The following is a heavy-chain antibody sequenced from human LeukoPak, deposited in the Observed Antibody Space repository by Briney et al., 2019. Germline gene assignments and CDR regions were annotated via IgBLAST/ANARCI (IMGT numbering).Heavy chain of an antibody. V-gene: IGHV3-30*04. CDR2: ISYDGSNK. Sequence: GGSLRLSCAASGFTFSSYAMHWVRQAPGKGLEWVAVISYDGSNKYCADSVKGRFTISRDNSKNTLYLQMNSLRAEDTAVYYCARGNSFDPWGQGTLVTVSS. CDR1: GFTFSSYA. J-gene: IGHJ5*02. CDR3: ARGNSFDP.